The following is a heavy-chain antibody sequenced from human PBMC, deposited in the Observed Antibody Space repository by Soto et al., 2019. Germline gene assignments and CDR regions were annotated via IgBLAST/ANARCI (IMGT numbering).Heavy chain of an antibody. Sequence: SETLSLTCAVYGGSFSGYYWSWIRQPPGKGLEWIGEINHSGSTNYNPSLKSRVTISVDTSKNQFSLKLSSVTAADTAVYYCARTGYSSGWYKAAFDIWGQRTMVTVS. CDR2: INHSGST. CDR3: ARTGYSSGWYKAAFDI. CDR1: GGSFSGYY. J-gene: IGHJ3*02. D-gene: IGHD6-19*01. V-gene: IGHV4-34*01.